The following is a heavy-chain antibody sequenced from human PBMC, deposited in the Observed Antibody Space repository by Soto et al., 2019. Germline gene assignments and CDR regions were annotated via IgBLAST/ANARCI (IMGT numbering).Heavy chain of an antibody. CDR3: VSDRGYGHASVPYS. D-gene: IGHD5-18*01. J-gene: IGHJ4*02. CDR1: GFAFSSYG. Sequence: QAQLVESGGGVFQPGRSLRLSCAASGFAFSSYGMHWVRHAPGTGLEWVAVISYDGSLQHYADSVKGRFTISRDNSKNMVLLKMSSLRAEDTAVYYCVSDRGYGHASVPYSWGQGTLVSVSS. V-gene: IGHV3-30*03. CDR2: ISYDGSLQ.